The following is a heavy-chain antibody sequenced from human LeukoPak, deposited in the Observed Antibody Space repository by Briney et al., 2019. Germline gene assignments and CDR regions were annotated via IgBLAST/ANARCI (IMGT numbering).Heavy chain of an antibody. J-gene: IGHJ4*02. Sequence: GGSLRLSCGASGFIFSDYYMSWIRQAPGKGLEWISYISSSGTPKYYADSVKGRFTISRDNAKESLFLQMNSLRDEDTAVYYCVRDDGHHWFDFWGQGTLVTVSS. D-gene: IGHD1-1*01. CDR3: VRDDGHHWFDF. CDR1: GFIFSDYY. CDR2: ISSSGTPK. V-gene: IGHV3-11*01.